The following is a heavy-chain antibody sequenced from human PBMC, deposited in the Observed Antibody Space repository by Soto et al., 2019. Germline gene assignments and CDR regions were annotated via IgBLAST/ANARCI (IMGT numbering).Heavy chain of an antibody. Sequence: ASVKVSCKASGYTFTGYYMHWVRQAPGQGLEWMGWINPNSGGTNYAQKFQGWVTMTRDTSMSTAYMELSSLRSEDTAVYYCARGLKYGDYSRWFDPWGPGTLVTVSS. CDR2: INPNSGGT. J-gene: IGHJ5*02. CDR3: ARGLKYGDYSRWFDP. V-gene: IGHV1-2*04. CDR1: GYTFTGYY. D-gene: IGHD4-17*01.